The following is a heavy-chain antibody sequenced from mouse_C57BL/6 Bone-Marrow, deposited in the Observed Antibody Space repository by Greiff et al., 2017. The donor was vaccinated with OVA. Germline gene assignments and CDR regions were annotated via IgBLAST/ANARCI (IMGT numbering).Heavy chain of an antibody. CDR3: TRGCPHTGAMDY. Sequence: EVQLVESGEGLVKPGGSLKLSCAASGFTFSSYAMSWVRQTPEKRLEWVAYISSGGDYIYYADTVKGRFTISRDNARNTLYLQMSSLKSEDTAMYYCTRGCPHTGAMDYWGQGTSVTVSS. J-gene: IGHJ4*01. CDR2: ISSGGDYI. D-gene: IGHD6-1*01. CDR1: GFTFSSYA. V-gene: IGHV5-9-1*02.